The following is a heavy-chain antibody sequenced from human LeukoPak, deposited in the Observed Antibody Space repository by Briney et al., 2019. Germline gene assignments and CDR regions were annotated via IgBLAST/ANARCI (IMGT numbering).Heavy chain of an antibody. CDR3: ARQVQDYDFWSGSPYYGMDV. CDR2: IYPGDSDT. CDR1: GYSFTSYW. V-gene: IGHV5-51*01. J-gene: IGHJ6*02. Sequence: GESLKISCKGSGYSFTSYWIGWARQMPGKGLEWMGIIYPGDSDTRYSPSFQGQVTISADKSISTAYLQWSSLKASDTAMYYCARQVQDYDFWSGSPYYGMDVWGQGTTVTVSS. D-gene: IGHD3-3*01.